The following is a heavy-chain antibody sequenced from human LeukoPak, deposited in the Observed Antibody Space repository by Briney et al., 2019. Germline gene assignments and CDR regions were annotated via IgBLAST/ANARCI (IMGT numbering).Heavy chain of an antibody. CDR1: GGSISSYY. CDR2: IYYSGST. D-gene: IGHD2-2*01. J-gene: IGHJ6*03. Sequence: SETLSLTCTVSGGSISSYYWSWIRQPPGKGLEWIGYIYYSGSTYYNPSLKSRVTISVDTSKNQFSLKLSSVTAADTAVYYCARVVVVPAAMGLYYYYYYMDVWGKGTTVTISS. CDR3: ARVVVVPAAMGLYYYYYYMDV. V-gene: IGHV4-59*01.